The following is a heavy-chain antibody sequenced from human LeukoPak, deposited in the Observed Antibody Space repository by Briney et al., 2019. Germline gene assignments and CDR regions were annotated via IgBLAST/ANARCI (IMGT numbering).Heavy chain of an antibody. CDR2: INHSGST. D-gene: IGHD6-13*01. CDR3: ARGAAPDAFDI. V-gene: IGHV4-34*01. J-gene: IGHJ3*02. CDR1: GGSFSGYY. Sequence: PSETLSLTCAVYGGSFSGYYWSWIRQPPGKGLEWIGEINHSGSTNYSPSLKSRVTISVDTSKNQFSLKLSSVTAADTAVYYCARGAAPDAFDIWGQGTMVTVSS.